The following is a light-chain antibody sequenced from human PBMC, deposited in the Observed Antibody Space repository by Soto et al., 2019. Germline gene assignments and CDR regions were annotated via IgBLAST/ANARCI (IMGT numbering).Light chain of an antibody. CDR3: QQRSNWPWT. J-gene: IGKJ1*01. V-gene: IGKV3-11*01. Sequence: EILLTQSPGTLSLSPGERATLSCRASQSVSSSYLAWYQQKPGQAPRLLIYDASNRATGIPARFSGSGSGTDFTLTISSLEPEDFAVYYCQQRSNWPWTFGQGTKVDIK. CDR1: QSVSSSY. CDR2: DAS.